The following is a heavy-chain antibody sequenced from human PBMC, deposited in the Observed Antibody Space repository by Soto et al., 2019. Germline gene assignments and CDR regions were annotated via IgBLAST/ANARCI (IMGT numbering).Heavy chain of an antibody. CDR2: MYYSRD. CDR3: ARRTRGDTAGFDY. Sequence: SETLSLTCTVSGGSIRSYYWSWIRQPPGKGLEWIGYMYYSRDDYNPSLRSRLTISGDMSKNQFSLKLTSVTAADTAIYYCARRTRGDTAGFDYWGRGILVTVSS. CDR1: GGSIRSYY. V-gene: IGHV4-59*08. D-gene: IGHD2-2*01. J-gene: IGHJ4*02.